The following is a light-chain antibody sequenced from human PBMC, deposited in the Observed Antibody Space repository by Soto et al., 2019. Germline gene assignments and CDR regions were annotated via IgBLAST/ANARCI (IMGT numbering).Light chain of an antibody. V-gene: IGKV3-15*01. J-gene: IGKJ4*01. CDR3: QQYNVWPLT. CDR2: GAS. Sequence: EIVMTQSAATLSVSPGERATLSCRPSQSVGSNLAWYQQKPGQAPRLLIYGASTRATGIPARFSGSGSGTEFTLIISSLQSEDFAVYYCQQYNVWPLTFGGGTKVEIE. CDR1: QSVGSN.